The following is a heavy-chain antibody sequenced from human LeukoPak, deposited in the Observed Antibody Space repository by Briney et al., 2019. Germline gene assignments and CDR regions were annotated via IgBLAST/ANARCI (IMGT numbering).Heavy chain of an antibody. J-gene: IGHJ6*02. D-gene: IGHD3-3*01. CDR2: IYTSGST. Sequence: SETLSLTCTVSGGSISSYYWSWIRQPAGKGLEWIGRIYTSGSTNYNPSLKSRVTMSVDTSKNQFSLKLSSVTAADTAVYYCARDPPEWIFGVGYSMDVWGQGTTVTVSS. V-gene: IGHV4-4*07. CDR1: GGSISSYY. CDR3: ARDPPEWIFGVGYSMDV.